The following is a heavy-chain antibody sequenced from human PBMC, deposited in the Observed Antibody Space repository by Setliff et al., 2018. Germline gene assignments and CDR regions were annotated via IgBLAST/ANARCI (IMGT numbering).Heavy chain of an antibody. CDR2: INQAGSAK. J-gene: IGHJ5*02. V-gene: IGHV3-7*01. D-gene: IGHD3-3*01. CDR3: ASDVYDFRTGQGDP. CDR1: GFTFSSFW. Sequence: GGSLRLSCAASGFTFSSFWMAWVRQSPGLGLEWVANINQAGSAKYYVDSVKCRFTSSRDNAKNSLYQQMNSLRAEDTAGYYCASDVYDFRTGQGDPWGQGTRVTVSS.